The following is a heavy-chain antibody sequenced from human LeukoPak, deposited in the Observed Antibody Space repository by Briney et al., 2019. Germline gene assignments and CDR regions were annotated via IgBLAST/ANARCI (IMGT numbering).Heavy chain of an antibody. CDR2: ISAYNGDT. V-gene: IGHV1-18*01. D-gene: IGHD4-17*01. CDR1: GYIFSHNG. J-gene: IGHJ4*02. CDR3: ARIIINYGEDFDY. Sequence: ASVTVSCKTSGYIFSHNGISWVRQAPGQGPEWMGWISAYNGDTNYAQNFQGRVTMTRDTSTSTVYMELRSLRSDDTAVYYCARIIINYGEDFDYWGQGTLVTVPS.